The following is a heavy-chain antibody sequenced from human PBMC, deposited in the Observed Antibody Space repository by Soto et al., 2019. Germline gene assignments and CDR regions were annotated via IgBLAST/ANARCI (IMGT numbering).Heavy chain of an antibody. D-gene: IGHD1-26*01. J-gene: IGHJ4*02. Sequence: EVQLLESGGGLVQPGGSLRLSCAASGFTFSSYAMSWVRQAPGKGLEGVSGISGSGDSTYSADSVKGRFTISRDNGRNTRYLQMNSRRAASTAVYYCAKYRGATTRRGVDYWGQGPLVTVSS. V-gene: IGHV3-23*01. CDR2: ISGSGDST. CDR1: GFTFSSYA. CDR3: AKYRGATTRRGVDY.